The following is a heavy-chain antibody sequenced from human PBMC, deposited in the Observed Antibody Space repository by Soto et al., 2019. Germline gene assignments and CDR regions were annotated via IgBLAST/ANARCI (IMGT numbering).Heavy chain of an antibody. CDR2: IYWDDDK. Sequence: QITLKESGPTLVKPTQTLTLTCTFSGFSLSTTGVAVGWIRQPPGKALEWLALIYWDDDKRYRPSLKSRLTNTNDTLKNQDVLTMTNMDPVATATYHCAHRPITDAATRGIGCFDPLGQGTLVTVSS. J-gene: IGHJ5*02. D-gene: IGHD2-15*01. V-gene: IGHV2-5*02. CDR1: GFSLSTTGVA. CDR3: AHRPITDAATRGIGCFDP.